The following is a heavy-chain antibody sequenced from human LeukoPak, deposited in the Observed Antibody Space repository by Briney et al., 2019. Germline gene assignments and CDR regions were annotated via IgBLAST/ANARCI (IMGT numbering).Heavy chain of an antibody. CDR3: ARDPDYGDPY. V-gene: IGHV3-11*01. CDR1: GFSFSDSY. J-gene: IGHJ4*02. D-gene: IGHD4/OR15-4a*01. Sequence: GGSLRLSCSASGFSFSDSYMSWFHLSPEKGLEWIAYITSSGTTTEYADSVKGRFTISRVNAKNSLYLQMNSLRSEDTAVYYCARDPDYGDPYWGQGTLVTVSS. CDR2: ITSSGTTT.